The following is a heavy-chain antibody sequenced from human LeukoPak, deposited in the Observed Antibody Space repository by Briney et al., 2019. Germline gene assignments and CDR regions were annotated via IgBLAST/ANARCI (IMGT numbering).Heavy chain of an antibody. J-gene: IGHJ4*02. CDR1: GFTFSSYE. CDR3: VRDATLIPGTVYFDY. D-gene: IGHD2-15*01. V-gene: IGHV3-48*03. Sequence: GGSLRLSCAASGFTFSSYEMNWVRQAPGKGLEWISHINTDSSSIHYADSMKGRFTISRDNAKNSLYLQMNNLRGEDTAIYYCVRDATLIPGTVYFDYWGQGALVTVSS. CDR2: INTDSSSI.